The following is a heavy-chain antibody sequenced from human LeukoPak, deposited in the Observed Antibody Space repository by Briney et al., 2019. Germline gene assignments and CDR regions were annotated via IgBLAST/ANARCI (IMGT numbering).Heavy chain of an antibody. CDR1: GGSISSHY. CDR2: IYYSGST. V-gene: IGHV4-59*11. J-gene: IGHJ6*03. CDR3: ARGDTGYYYYYMDV. Sequence: PSETPSLTCTVSGGSISSHYWSWIRQPPGKGLEWIGYIYYSGSTNYNPSLKSRVTISVDTSKNQFSLKLSSVTAEDTAEYHCARGDTGYYYYYMDVWGKGTTVTVSS.